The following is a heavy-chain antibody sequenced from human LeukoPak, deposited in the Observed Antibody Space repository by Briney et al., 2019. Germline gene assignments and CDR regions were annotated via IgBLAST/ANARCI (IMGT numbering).Heavy chain of an antibody. Sequence: IXWVRQAPGQGLEWMGWISAYNGNTNYAPKLQGRVTMTTDTSTSTAYMELRSLRSDDTAVYYCARDRQCGYWGQGTLVTVSS. J-gene: IGHJ4*02. D-gene: IGHD2-21*01. CDR3: ARDRQCGY. CDR2: ISAYNGNT. V-gene: IGHV1-18*01.